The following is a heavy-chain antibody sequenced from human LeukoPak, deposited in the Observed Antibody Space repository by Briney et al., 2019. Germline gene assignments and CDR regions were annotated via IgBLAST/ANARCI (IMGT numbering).Heavy chain of an antibody. CDR3: ARHPRDSSGSLYYFDY. CDR1: AGSFSGYY. Sequence: SETLSLTCAVYAGSFSGYYWTWIRQPPGKGLEWIGEITHSGSTNYNPSLKSRVTISIDTSKNQFSLKLSSVTAADTAVYYCARHPRDSSGSLYYFDYWGQGTLVTVSS. V-gene: IGHV4-34*01. CDR2: ITHSGST. J-gene: IGHJ4*02. D-gene: IGHD3-22*01.